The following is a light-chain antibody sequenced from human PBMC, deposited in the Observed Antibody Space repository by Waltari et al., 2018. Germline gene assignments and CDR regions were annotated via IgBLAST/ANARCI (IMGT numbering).Light chain of an antibody. CDR3: QQYGSAPLT. J-gene: IGKJ4*01. Sequence: EIVLKQSPGTLSLSPGERATLSCRASQSVNSNYLAWYQQKPGQAPRLLMYGASSRATGIPDRFSGSGSGTDFTLTISRLEPEDFAVYYCQQYGSAPLTFGGGTKVDIK. CDR2: GAS. CDR1: QSVNSNY. V-gene: IGKV3-20*01.